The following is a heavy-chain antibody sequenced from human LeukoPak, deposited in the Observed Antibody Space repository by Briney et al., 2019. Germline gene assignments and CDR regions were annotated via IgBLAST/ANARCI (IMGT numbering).Heavy chain of an antibody. D-gene: IGHD6-6*01. CDR3: ARGGAARLHFQN. V-gene: IGHV4-30-2*01. CDR1: GGSISSGGYS. CDR2: IYHSGST. Sequence: PSETLSLTCAVSGGSISSGGYSWSWIRQPPGKGLEWIGYIYHSGSTYYNPSLKSQVTISVDRSKNQFSPKLSSVTAADTAVYYCARGGAARLHFQNWGQGTLVTVSS. J-gene: IGHJ1*01.